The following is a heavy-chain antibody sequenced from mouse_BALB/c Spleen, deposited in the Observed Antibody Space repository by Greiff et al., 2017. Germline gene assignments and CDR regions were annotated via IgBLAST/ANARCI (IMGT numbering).Heavy chain of an antibody. J-gene: IGHJ3*01. D-gene: IGHD2-2*01. V-gene: IGHV1-82*01. CDR2: IYPGDGDT. CDR1: GYAFSSSW. CDR3: ARWPYGYDPRAY. Sequence: VQLQQSGPELVKPGASVKISCKASGYAFSSSWMNWVKQRPGQGLEWIGRIYPGDGDTNYNGKFKGKATLTADKSSSTAYMQLSSLTSVDSAVYFCARWPYGYDPRAYWGQGTLVTVSA.